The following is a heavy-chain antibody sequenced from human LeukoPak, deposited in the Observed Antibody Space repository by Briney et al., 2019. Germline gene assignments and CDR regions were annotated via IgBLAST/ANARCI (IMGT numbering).Heavy chain of an antibody. CDR3: ARDRSSSGWYWLY. CDR2: IYYSGST. Sequence: SETLSLTCTVSGGSISSSSYYWGWIRQPPGKGLEWIGSIYYSGSTYYNPSLKSRVTISVDTSKNQFSLKLSSVTAADTAVYYCARDRSSSGWYWLYWGQGTLVTVSS. D-gene: IGHD6-19*01. J-gene: IGHJ4*02. V-gene: IGHV4-39*07. CDR1: GGSISSSSYY.